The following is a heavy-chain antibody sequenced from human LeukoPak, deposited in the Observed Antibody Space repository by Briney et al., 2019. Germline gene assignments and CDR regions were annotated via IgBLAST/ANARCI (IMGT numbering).Heavy chain of an antibody. CDR2: LSYTGKA. J-gene: IGHJ4*02. CDR1: GDSVSNFP. CDR3: SVGYFEPFDH. V-gene: IGHV4-59*02. D-gene: IGHD2/OR15-2a*01. Sequence: AESLSLTCVVSGDSVSNFPWSWLRQVPGKGLEWIACLSYTGKADYNPSFASGVTTSLATSTNQGFYLKMKCVTAADTAVYYCSVGYFEPFDHWGQGILVTVSS.